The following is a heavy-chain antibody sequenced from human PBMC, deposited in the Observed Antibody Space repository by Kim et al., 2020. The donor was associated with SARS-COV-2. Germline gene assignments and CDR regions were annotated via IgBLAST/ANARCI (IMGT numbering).Heavy chain of an antibody. J-gene: IGHJ5*02. V-gene: IGHV4-34*01. D-gene: IGHD3-10*01. Sequence: LKSRVTISVDTSKNQFSLKLSSVTAADTAVYYCARGLTMVRGVKNRWFDPWGQGTLVTVSS. CDR3: ARGLTMVRGVKNRWFDP.